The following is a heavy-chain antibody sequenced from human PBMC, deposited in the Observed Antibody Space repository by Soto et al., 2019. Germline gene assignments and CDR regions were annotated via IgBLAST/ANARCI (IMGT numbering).Heavy chain of an antibody. V-gene: IGHV3-23*01. CDR3: AKPFYQYYYGSGSYVFDY. CDR2: IKQDGSGGST. Sequence: GGSLRLSCAASGFTFSSYWMSWVRQAPGKGLEWVANIKQDGSGGSTYYADSVKGRFTISRDNSKNTLYLQMNSLRAEDTAVYYCAKPFYQYYYGSGSYVFDYWGQGTLVTVSS. D-gene: IGHD3-10*01. CDR1: GFTFSSYW. J-gene: IGHJ4*02.